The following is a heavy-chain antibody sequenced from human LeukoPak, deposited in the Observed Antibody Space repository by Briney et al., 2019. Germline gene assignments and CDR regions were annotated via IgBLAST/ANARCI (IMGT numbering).Heavy chain of an antibody. D-gene: IGHD1-26*01. Sequence: SETLSLTCTVSDGSISSYYWGWIRQPPGKGLEWIGSIYYSGSTYYNPSLKSRVTISVDTSKNQFSLKLNSVTAADTAVYFCARTPSGSGSYDFDYWGQGTLVTVSS. CDR3: ARTPSGSGSYDFDY. J-gene: IGHJ4*02. CDR1: DGSISSYY. CDR2: IYYSGST. V-gene: IGHV4-39*07.